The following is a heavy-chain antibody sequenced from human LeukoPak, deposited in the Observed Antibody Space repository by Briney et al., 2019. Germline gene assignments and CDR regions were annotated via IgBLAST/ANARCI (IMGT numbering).Heavy chain of an antibody. CDR2: ISSSSSYI. D-gene: IGHD2-15*01. CDR1: GFTFSSYS. Sequence: PGGSLRLSCAASGFTFSSYSMNWVRQAPGKGLEWVSFISSSSSYIYYADSVKGRFTISRDNAKNSLYLQMNSLRAEDTAVYYCASCCSGAGGFDPWGQGTLVTVSS. V-gene: IGHV3-21*01. CDR3: ASCCSGAGGFDP. J-gene: IGHJ5*02.